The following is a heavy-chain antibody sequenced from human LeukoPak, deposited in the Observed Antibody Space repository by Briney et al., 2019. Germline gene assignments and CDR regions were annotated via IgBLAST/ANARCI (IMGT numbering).Heavy chain of an antibody. Sequence: SETLSLTCAVYGGSFSGYYWTWIRQTPEKGLEWIGEMNPSGSTSYNPSLKSRVTISVDTSKNQFSLKLSSVTAADTAVYYCARAAVAGSPFDYWGQGTLVTVSS. D-gene: IGHD6-19*01. CDR1: GGSFSGYY. J-gene: IGHJ4*02. CDR2: MNPSGST. CDR3: ARAAVAGSPFDY. V-gene: IGHV4-34*01.